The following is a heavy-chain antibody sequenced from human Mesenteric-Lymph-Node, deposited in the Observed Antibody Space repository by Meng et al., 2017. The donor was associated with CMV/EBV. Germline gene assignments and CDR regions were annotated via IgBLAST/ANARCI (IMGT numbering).Heavy chain of an antibody. J-gene: IGHJ6*02. CDR1: GFTVSSHY. Sequence: GESLKISCAASGFTVSSHYMNWVRQAPGKGLEWVSYISSSSSTIYYADSVKGRFTISRDNAKNSLYLQMNSLRAEDTAVYYCARVGDYYGMDVWGQGTTVTVSS. V-gene: IGHV3-48*04. D-gene: IGHD3-10*01. CDR2: ISSSSSTI. CDR3: ARVGDYYGMDV.